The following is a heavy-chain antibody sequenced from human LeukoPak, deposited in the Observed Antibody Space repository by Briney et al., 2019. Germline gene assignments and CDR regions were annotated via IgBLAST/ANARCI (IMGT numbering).Heavy chain of an antibody. CDR2: ISTYNGNT. Sequence: ASVKVSCKASGYTFTSYGISWVRQAPGQGLEWMGWISTYNGNTNYAQKLQGRVSMTTDTSTSTAYMDLRSLRSDDTAVYYRARDLRYSSGWSASGMDVWGKGTTVTISS. V-gene: IGHV1-18*01. CDR1: GYTFTSYG. CDR3: ARDLRYSSGWSASGMDV. D-gene: IGHD6-19*01. J-gene: IGHJ6*03.